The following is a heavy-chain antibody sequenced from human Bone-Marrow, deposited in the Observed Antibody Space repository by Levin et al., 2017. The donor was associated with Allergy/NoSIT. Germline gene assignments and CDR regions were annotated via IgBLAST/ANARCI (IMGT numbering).Heavy chain of an antibody. CDR3: VKSRIRLYGSGGAFDY. Sequence: PGGSLRLSCSASGFTFSSYAMHWVRQAPGKGLEYVSAISSNGGSTYYADSVKGRFTISRDNSKNTLYLQMSSLRAEDTAVYYCVKSRIRLYGSGGAFDYWGQGTLVTVSS. CDR2: ISSNGGST. D-gene: IGHD3-10*01. CDR1: GFTFSSYA. J-gene: IGHJ4*02. V-gene: IGHV3-64D*06.